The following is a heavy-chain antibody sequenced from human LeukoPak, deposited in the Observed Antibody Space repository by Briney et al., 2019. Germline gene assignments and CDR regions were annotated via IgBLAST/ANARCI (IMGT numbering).Heavy chain of an antibody. CDR3: ARHGLGRGVYITRQYNYYMDV. CDR2: INHSGST. J-gene: IGHJ6*04. CDR1: GGSISSYY. V-gene: IGHV4-34*01. Sequence: PSETLSLTCTVSGGSISSYYWSWVRQPPGSGLEWIGEINHSGSTNYNPSLKSRVSVSIDTSKNQFSLKLGSLTAADTAIYFCARHGLGRGVYITRQYNYYMDVWGTGTTVTVSS. D-gene: IGHD3-10*01.